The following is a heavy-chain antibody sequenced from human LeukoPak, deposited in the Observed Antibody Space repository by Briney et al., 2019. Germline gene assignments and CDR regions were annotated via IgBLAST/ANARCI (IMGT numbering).Heavy chain of an antibody. CDR1: GGSISSYY. CDR2: IYTSGST. CDR3: ARVGGLAVAGTENWFDP. D-gene: IGHD6-19*01. J-gene: IGHJ5*02. Sequence: SETLSLTCTVSGGSISSYYWNGSRQPAGKGLVWIGRIYTSGSTNYNPSLKSRVTMSVDTSKNQFSLKLSSVTAADTAVYYCARVGGLAVAGTENWFDPWGQGTLVTVSS. V-gene: IGHV4-4*07.